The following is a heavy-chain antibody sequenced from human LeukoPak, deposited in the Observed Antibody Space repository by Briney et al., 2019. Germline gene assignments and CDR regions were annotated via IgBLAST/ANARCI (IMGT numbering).Heavy chain of an antibody. J-gene: IGHJ4*02. V-gene: IGHV1-2*02. D-gene: IGHD5-12*01. Sequence: ASVKVSCKASGYTFTGYYMHWVRQAPGQGLEWMGWINPNSGGTNYAQKFQGRVTMTRDTSISTAYMELSRLKSDDTAVYYCARDLRGYAFYYFDYWGQGTLVTVSS. CDR3: ARDLRGYAFYYFDY. CDR1: GYTFTGYY. CDR2: INPNSGGT.